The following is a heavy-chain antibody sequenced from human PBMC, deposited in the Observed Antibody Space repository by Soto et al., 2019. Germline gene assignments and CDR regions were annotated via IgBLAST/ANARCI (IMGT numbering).Heavy chain of an antibody. J-gene: IGHJ4*02. Sequence: ASETLSLTCTVSGGSVSSNSYSWGWVRQSPGKGLEWIGTIYSNDNTHYNPSLKSRVTISEDTSKNQFSLKLSSVTAADTAVFYCARLIHCKTTSCYFDYWGQGTLVTVSS. V-gene: IGHV4-39*01. CDR2: IYSNDNT. CDR1: GGSVSSNSYS. D-gene: IGHD2-2*01. CDR3: ARLIHCKTTSCYFDY.